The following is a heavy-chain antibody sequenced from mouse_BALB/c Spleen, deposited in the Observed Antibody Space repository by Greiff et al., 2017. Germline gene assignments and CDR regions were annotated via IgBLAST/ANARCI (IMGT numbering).Heavy chain of an antibody. J-gene: IGHJ3*01. Sequence: VQLQQSGAELVKPGASVKLSCKASGYTFTSYWMHWVKQRPGQGLEWIGEINPSNGRTNYNEKFKSKATLTVDKSSSTAYMQLSSLTSEDSAVYYCAKGGYDYDGGWFAYWGQGTLVTVSA. CDR3: AKGGYDYDGGWFAY. D-gene: IGHD2-4*01. V-gene: IGHV1S81*02. CDR2: INPSNGRT. CDR1: GYTFTSYW.